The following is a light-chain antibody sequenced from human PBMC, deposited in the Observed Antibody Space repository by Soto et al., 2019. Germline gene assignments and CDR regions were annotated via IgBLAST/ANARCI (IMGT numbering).Light chain of an antibody. CDR3: QQYSTYPSLT. Sequence: DVQMTQSPSTLSASVGDRATMSCRASEFISGYLAWYQQKPGQAPNLLIYDASTLASGVPGRFSGSGVGTHFMLIISGLQPDDFATDFCQQYSTYPSLTFGGGTKV. V-gene: IGKV1-5*01. CDR1: EFISGY. CDR2: DAS. J-gene: IGKJ4*01.